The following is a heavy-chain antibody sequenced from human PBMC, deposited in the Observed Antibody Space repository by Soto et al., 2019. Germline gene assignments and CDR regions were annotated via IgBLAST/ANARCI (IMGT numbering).Heavy chain of an antibody. CDR2: ISGSGGST. J-gene: IGHJ4*02. D-gene: IGHD1-26*01. CDR1: GFTFSSYA. CDR3: AKRSGKDGALDY. Sequence: EVQLLESGGGLVQPGGSLRLSCAASGFTFSSYAMSWVRQAPGKGLEWVSAISGSGGSTYYADSVKGRFTISRDNSKNTLYLQMNSLRAEDTAVYYWAKRSGKDGALDYWGQGTLVTVSS. V-gene: IGHV3-23*01.